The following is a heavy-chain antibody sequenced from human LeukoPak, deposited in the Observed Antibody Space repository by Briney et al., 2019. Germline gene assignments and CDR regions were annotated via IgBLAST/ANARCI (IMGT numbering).Heavy chain of an antibody. CDR1: GYTFTGYY. V-gene: IGHV1-2*02. Sequence: ASVKVSCKASGYTFTGYYMHWVRQAPGQGLEWMGWINPNSGGTNYAQKFQGRVTMTRDTSISTAYMELSRLRSDDTAVYYCATCSTGCYTLSEFDYWGQGTLVTVSS. CDR3: ATCSTGCYTLSEFDY. D-gene: IGHD2-2*02. CDR2: INPNSGGT. J-gene: IGHJ4*02.